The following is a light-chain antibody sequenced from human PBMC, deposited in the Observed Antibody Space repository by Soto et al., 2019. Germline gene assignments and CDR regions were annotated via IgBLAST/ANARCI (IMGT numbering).Light chain of an antibody. J-gene: IGKJ4*01. V-gene: IGKV3-20*01. CDR3: QQYGSLPLT. CDR2: ATS. CDR1: QSVSRDY. Sequence: EVVLTQSPGTLSLSPGEGATLSCRASQSVSRDYLVWYQHKPGQAPSLVIYATSTRATGIPDRFSASGSGTAFSLTISSLETEDFAVYYCQQYGSLPLTFGGGTKVEIK.